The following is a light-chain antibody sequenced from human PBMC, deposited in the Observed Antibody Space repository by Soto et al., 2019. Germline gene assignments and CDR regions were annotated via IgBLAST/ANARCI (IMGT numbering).Light chain of an antibody. V-gene: IGKV3-15*01. CDR2: DGS. Sequence: EIVMTQSPDTVYVSPGERATLSCRASQSVRSNLAWYQHKPGQAPRLLIYDGSTRALGIPARFSGSGSGTEFTLTISSLQPDDFATYYCQHYNSYSEAFGQGTKVDIK. CDR3: QHYNSYSEA. J-gene: IGKJ1*01. CDR1: QSVRSN.